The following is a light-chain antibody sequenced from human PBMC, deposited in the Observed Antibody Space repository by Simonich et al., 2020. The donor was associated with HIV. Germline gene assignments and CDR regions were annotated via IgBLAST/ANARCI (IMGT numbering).Light chain of an antibody. CDR3: QQYNNWPPYT. Sequence: EVVLTQSPATLSLSPGERATLSCRASPNVSSYLAWYQQKPGQAPRLLIYDASNRATGIPARFSVSGAGTDVTLTISSLEPEDFAVYYCQQYNNWPPYTFGQGTKLEIK. V-gene: IGKV3-11*01. CDR2: DAS. J-gene: IGKJ2*01. CDR1: PNVSSY.